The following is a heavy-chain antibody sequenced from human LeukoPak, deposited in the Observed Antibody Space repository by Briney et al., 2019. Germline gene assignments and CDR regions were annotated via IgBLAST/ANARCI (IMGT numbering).Heavy chain of an antibody. V-gene: IGHV3-30*02. CDR2: IPYDGSDK. CDR3: AKGLGDYDDFRLGF. D-gene: IGHD4-17*01. J-gene: IGHJ4*02. CDR1: GFKFSDHY. Sequence: GGSLRLSCAASGFKFSDHYIDWVRQAPGKGLEWVAFIPYDGSDKYYADSVKGRFTVSRDNSKNTLYLHMNSLRVEDTAVYYCAKGLGDYDDFRLGFWGQGTLVTVSS.